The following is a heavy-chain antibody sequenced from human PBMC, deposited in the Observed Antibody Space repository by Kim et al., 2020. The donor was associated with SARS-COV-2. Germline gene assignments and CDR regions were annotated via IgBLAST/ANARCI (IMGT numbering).Heavy chain of an antibody. CDR1: GFTFSNAW. D-gene: IGHD3-10*01. Sequence: GGSLRLSCAASGFTFSNAWMSWVRQAPGKGLEWVGRIKSKTDGGTTDYAAPVKGRFTISRDDSKNTLYLQMNSLKTEDTAVYYCTTVLELQYFGELLDPWGQGTLVTVSS. CDR3: TTVLELQYFGELLDP. V-gene: IGHV3-15*01. CDR2: IKSKTDGGTT. J-gene: IGHJ5*02.